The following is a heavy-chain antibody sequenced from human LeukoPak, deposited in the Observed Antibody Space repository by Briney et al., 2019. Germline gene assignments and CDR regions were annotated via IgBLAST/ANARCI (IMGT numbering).Heavy chain of an antibody. CDR1: GGSISSSSYY. V-gene: IGHV4-39*07. CDR3: ARSGAVAGFDY. Sequence: PSETLSLTCTVSGGSISSSSYYWGWMRQPPGKGLEWIGSIYYSWSTYYNPSLKSPVTISVDTSKNQFSLKLSSVTAADTAVYYCARSGAVAGFDYWGQGTGVTVSS. D-gene: IGHD6-19*01. J-gene: IGHJ4*02. CDR2: IYYSWST.